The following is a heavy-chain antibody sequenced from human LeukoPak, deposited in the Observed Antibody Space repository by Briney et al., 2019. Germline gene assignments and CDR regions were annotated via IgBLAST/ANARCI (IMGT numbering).Heavy chain of an antibody. CDR3: ARILGASDY. CDR2: IYYSGST. Sequence: SETLSLTCTVSGGSISSSSYYWGWIRQPPGKGLEWIGSIYYSGSTYYNPSLKSRVTISVDTSKNQFSLKLSSVTAADTAVYYCARILGASDYWGQGTLVTVSS. J-gene: IGHJ4*02. CDR1: GGSISSSSYY. V-gene: IGHV4-39*01. D-gene: IGHD1-26*01.